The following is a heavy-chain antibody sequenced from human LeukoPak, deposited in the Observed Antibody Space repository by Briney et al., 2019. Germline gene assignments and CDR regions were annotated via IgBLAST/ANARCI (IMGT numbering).Heavy chain of an antibody. Sequence: GASVKVSCKASGYTFTSYGISWVRQAPGQGLEWMGWISAYNGNTNNAPKFQGRVTMTTDTSTNTAYMELRSLRSDDTAMYYCATDERFHCGGNDCYGYFDYWGQGTLVTVSS. V-gene: IGHV1-18*01. D-gene: IGHD2-21*01. J-gene: IGHJ4*02. CDR1: GYTFTSYG. CDR2: ISAYNGNT. CDR3: ATDERFHCGGNDCYGYFDY.